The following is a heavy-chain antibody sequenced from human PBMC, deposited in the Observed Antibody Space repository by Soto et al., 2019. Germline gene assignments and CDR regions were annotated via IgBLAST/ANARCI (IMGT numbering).Heavy chain of an antibody. D-gene: IGHD3-22*01. V-gene: IGHV1-69*13. CDR2: IIPIFGTA. J-gene: IGHJ3*02. Sequence: SVKVSCKASGGTFSSYAISWVRQAPGQGLEWMGGIIPIFGTANYAQKFQGRVTITADESTSTAYMELSSLGSEDTAVYYCARDRHYYDSSGYSTGDAFDIWGQGTMVTVSS. CDR3: ARDRHYYDSSGYSTGDAFDI. CDR1: GGTFSSYA.